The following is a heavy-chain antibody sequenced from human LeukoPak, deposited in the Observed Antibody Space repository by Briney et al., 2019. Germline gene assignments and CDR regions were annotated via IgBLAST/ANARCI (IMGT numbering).Heavy chain of an antibody. CDR3: AKYGNSGWVIDN. CDR2: IYYTGGT. Sequence: SETLSLTCIVSGGSIGSDYWTWIRQPPGKGLEYIGYIYYTGGTNYNPSLKSRVTISVDTSKNQFSLKLSSVTAADTAVYFCAKYGNSGWVIDNWGQGTLVTVSS. V-gene: IGHV4-59*08. CDR1: GGSIGSDY. J-gene: IGHJ4*02. D-gene: IGHD6-19*01.